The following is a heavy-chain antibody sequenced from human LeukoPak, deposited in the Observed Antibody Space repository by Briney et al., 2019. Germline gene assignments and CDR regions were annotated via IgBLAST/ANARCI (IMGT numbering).Heavy chain of an antibody. V-gene: IGHV4-59*01. D-gene: IGHD7-27*01. CDR2: IYYRGGT. J-gene: IGHJ4*02. Sequence: PSETLSLTCSVSGGSINYYYWMWIRQPPGKGLEWIGYIYYRGGTHYNPSLKSRVTMLVDTSKNQFSLKLTAVTAADTAVYYCARETSGAGHFDYWGQGSLVTVSS. CDR3: ARETSGAGHFDY. CDR1: GGSINYYY.